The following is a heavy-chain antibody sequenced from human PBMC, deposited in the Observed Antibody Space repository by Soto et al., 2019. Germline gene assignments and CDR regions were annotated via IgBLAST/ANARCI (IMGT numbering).Heavy chain of an antibody. J-gene: IGHJ4*02. D-gene: IGHD6-19*01. CDR1: GDSVSSNSAA. V-gene: IGHV6-1*01. CDR3: ARDLSAPVIPGIAVAGRGSFDY. CDR2: TYYRSKWYN. Sequence: SQTLSLTCAISGDSVSSNSAAWNWIRQSPSRGLEWLGRTYYRSKWYNDYAVSVKSRITINPDTSKNQFSLQLNSVTPEDTAVYYCARDLSAPVIPGIAVAGRGSFDYWGQGTLVTVSS.